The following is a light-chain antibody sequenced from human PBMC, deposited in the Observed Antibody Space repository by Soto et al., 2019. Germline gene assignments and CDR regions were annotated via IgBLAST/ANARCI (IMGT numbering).Light chain of an antibody. CDR1: LAISHY. CDR3: QHYETLPLT. CDR2: DAS. J-gene: IGKJ4*01. Sequence: DIQMTQSPSSLSASVGDRVTITCRASLAISHYVNWYQHKPGKAPKLLISDASNLQTGVPSRFSGTASGSDFTFTISSLQPEDIATYYCQHYETLPLTFGGGTKVEIK. V-gene: IGKV1-33*01.